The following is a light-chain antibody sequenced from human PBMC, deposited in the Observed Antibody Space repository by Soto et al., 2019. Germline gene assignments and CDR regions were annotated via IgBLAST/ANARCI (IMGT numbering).Light chain of an antibody. J-gene: IGLJ1*01. CDR2: EVN. CDR1: SSNVGSYKL. Sequence: QSALTQPASVSGSPGQSITISCTGTSSNVGSYKLVSWYQQHPGKAPKLMIFEVNKRPSGVSNRFSGSKSGNTASLTISGRKIANEADSSCYSSGGSPTYVFGSGTKLTVL. CDR3: YSSGGSPTYV. V-gene: IGLV2-23*02.